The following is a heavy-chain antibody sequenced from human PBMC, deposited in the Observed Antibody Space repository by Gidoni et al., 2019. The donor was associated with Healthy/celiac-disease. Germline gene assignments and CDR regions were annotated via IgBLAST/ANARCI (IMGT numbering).Heavy chain of an antibody. CDR2: ISSNGGST. CDR3: VKGGSGYPDDAFDI. D-gene: IGHD3-22*01. J-gene: IGHJ3*02. Sequence: EVQLVESGGGLVQPGGSLRLSCSASGFTFSSYAMHWVRQAPGKGLEYVSAISSNGGSTYYADSVKGRFTISRDNSKNTLYLQMSSLRAEDTAVYYCVKGGSGYPDDAFDIWGQGTMVTVSS. V-gene: IGHV3-64D*06. CDR1: GFTFSSYA.